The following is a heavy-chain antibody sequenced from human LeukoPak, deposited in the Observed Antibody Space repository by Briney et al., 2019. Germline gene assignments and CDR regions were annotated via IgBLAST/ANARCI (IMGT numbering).Heavy chain of an antibody. Sequence: GGSLRLSCAASGFTFCDYAMHWVRQAPGKGLEWVAVISKDGSDKYYPGSVRGRFTISRDNSKNTIYLQMDSLRAEDTAIYYCARDYWWNYDYWGQGTLVTVSS. CDR2: ISKDGSDK. D-gene: IGHD1-7*01. CDR3: ARDYWWNYDY. J-gene: IGHJ4*02. CDR1: GFTFCDYA. V-gene: IGHV3-30-3*01.